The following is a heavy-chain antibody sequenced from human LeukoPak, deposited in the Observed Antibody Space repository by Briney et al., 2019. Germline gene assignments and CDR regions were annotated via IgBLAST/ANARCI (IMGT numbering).Heavy chain of an antibody. J-gene: IGHJ6*04. CDR1: GGTFSSYA. V-gene: IGHV1-69*06. Sequence: SVNVSCKSSGGTFSSYAISWVRQAPGQGLEWMGGIIPIFGTANYAQKFQGRVTITADKSTSAAYMELSSLRSEDTAVYYCATERYFDWLFEFKYYYYYGMDVWGKGTTVTVSS. CDR3: ATERYFDWLFEFKYYYYYGMDV. D-gene: IGHD3-9*01. CDR2: IIPIFGTA.